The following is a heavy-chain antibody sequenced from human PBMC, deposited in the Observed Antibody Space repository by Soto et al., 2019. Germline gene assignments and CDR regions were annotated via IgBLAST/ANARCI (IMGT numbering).Heavy chain of an antibody. D-gene: IGHD6-19*01. J-gene: IGHJ4*02. CDR3: AHVAV. CDR2: ITEDGSEK. CDR1: GFALSRYW. Sequence: EVQVVESGGGLVQPGGSLRLSCAVSGFALSRYWMSWVRQAPGKGLEWVANITEDGSEKHYVDSVKGRFTISRANAKNSLYLQMNSLRAEETAVYYCAHVAVRGPGTLVTVSS. V-gene: IGHV3-7*05.